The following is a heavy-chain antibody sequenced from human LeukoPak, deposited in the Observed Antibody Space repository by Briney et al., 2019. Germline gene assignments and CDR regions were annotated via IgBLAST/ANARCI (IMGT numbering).Heavy chain of an antibody. CDR2: IIPIFGTA. V-gene: IGHV1-69*06. D-gene: IGHD3-16*01. Sequence: GSSVKVSCKASGGTFSSYAISWVRQAPGQGLEWMGGIIPIFGTANYAQKFQGRVTITADKSTSTAYMGLSSLRSEDTAVYYCARETSDDYVWGSHYFDYWGQGTLVTVSS. CDR1: GGTFSSYA. CDR3: ARETSDDYVWGSHYFDY. J-gene: IGHJ4*02.